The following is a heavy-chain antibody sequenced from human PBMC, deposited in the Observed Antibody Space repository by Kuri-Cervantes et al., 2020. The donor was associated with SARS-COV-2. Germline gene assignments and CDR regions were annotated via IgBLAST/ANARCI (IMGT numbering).Heavy chain of an antibody. J-gene: IGHJ4*02. D-gene: IGHD2-2*02. V-gene: IGHV1-46*01. CDR3: ARDGTEYQLLYTPDY. CDR1: GYTFTGYY. Sequence: ASVKVSCKASGYTFTGYYMHWVRQAPGQGLEWMGWINPSGGSTNYAQKFQGRVTITADESTSTAYMELSSLRSEDTAVYYCARDGTEYQLLYTPDYWGQGTLVTVSS. CDR2: INPSGGST.